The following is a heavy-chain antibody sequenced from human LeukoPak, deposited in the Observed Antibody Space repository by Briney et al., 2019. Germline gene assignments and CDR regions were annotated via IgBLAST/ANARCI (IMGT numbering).Heavy chain of an antibody. D-gene: IGHD7-27*01. CDR2: TSGDGGTT. V-gene: IGHV3-43*02. J-gene: IGHJ2*01. Sequence: GSSMRFSCAASGFKFADYVMHGGRQLPGGGVEWVSLTSGDGGTTYFAYSVKGRFTISRDNSKNSLYLQMNRLRTEDTAFYYCAKDMVWGWFFDLWGRGTLVTVSS. CDR3: AKDMVWGWFFDL. CDR1: GFKFADYV.